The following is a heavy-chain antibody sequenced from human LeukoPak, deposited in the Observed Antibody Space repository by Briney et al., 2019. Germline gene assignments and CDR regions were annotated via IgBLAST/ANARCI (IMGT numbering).Heavy chain of an antibody. Sequence: TGESLSLSCAGSGVTFRNFPMRWVRQAPGKGLEWVALISNDGSKKYYADSVRGRFTISRDNSKNTLYLQMNSLGAEDTALYYCARGGVVVVAASNYYGMDVWGQGTTVTVSS. CDR1: GVTFRNFP. D-gene: IGHD2-15*01. J-gene: IGHJ6*02. CDR3: ARGGVVVVAASNYYGMDV. CDR2: ISNDGSKK. V-gene: IGHV3-30*04.